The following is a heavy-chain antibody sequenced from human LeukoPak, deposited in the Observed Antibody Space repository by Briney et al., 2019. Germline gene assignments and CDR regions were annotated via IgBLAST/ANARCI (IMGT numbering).Heavy chain of an antibody. Sequence: ASVKVSCKASGYTFTSYDINWVRQAAGQGLEWMRWMNPNSGNTGYAQKFQGRITMARNTSISTAYMELSSLTSEDTAVYFCARRYDSGSYHLPHWGQGTLVTVSS. CDR1: GYTFTSYD. J-gene: IGHJ4*02. D-gene: IGHD3-10*01. CDR3: ARRYDSGSYHLPH. V-gene: IGHV1-8*01. CDR2: MNPNSGNT.